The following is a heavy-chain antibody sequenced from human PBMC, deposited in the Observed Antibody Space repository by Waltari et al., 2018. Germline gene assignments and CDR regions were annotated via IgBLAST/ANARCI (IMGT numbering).Heavy chain of an antibody. J-gene: IGHJ4*02. CDR1: GSSISSGSYY. Sequence: QVQLQESGPGLVKPSQTLSLTCTVSGSSISSGSYYWSWIRQPAGKGLEWIGYIYTSGSTNYNPSLKSRVTISVDTSKNQFSLKLSSVTAADTAVYYWARERDYYGSGSPPENWGQGTLVTVSS. D-gene: IGHD3-10*01. V-gene: IGHV4-61*09. CDR3: ARERDYYGSGSPPEN. CDR2: IYTSGST.